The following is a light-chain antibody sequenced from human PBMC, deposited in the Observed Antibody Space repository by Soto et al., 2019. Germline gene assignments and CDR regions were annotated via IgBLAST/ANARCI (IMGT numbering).Light chain of an antibody. J-gene: IGLJ1*01. V-gene: IGLV2-14*01. CDR1: SSDVGGYNY. Sequence: QSVVPQPATVSGSPWQSNTHSCTGTSSDVGGYNYVSWYQQHPGKAPKFMIYDVSNRPSGVSNRFSGSKSGNTASLTISGLQAEDEADYYCSSYTTSNTRQIVFGTGTKVIVL. CDR2: DVS. CDR3: SSYTTSNTRQIV.